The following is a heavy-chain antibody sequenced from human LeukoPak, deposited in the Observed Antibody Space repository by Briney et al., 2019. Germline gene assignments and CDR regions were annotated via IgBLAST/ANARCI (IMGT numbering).Heavy chain of an antibody. CDR2: IYTSGST. V-gene: IGHV4-61*02. D-gene: IGHD3-22*01. J-gene: IGHJ3*02. CDR3: AREWVITTRGDAFDI. CDR1: GGSISSGSYY. Sequence: SETLSLTCTVSGGSISSGSYYWSWLRQPAVKGLEWIGRIYTSGSTNYNPSLKSRVTISVDTSKNQFSLKLSSVTAADTAVYYCAREWVITTRGDAFDIWGQGTMVTVSS.